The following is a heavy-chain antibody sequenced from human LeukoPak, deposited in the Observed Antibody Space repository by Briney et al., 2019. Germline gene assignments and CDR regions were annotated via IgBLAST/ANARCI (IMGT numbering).Heavy chain of an antibody. J-gene: IGHJ4*02. Sequence: PGGSLRLSCAASGFTFSSYSMNWVRQAPGKGLEWVSYISSSSNTIYYADSVKGRFTISRDNAKNSLYLQMNSLRAEDTAVYYCATMIVVVAGDYWGQGTLVTVSS. CDR2: ISSSSNTI. CDR3: ATMIVVVAGDY. V-gene: IGHV3-48*01. D-gene: IGHD3-22*01. CDR1: GFTFSSYS.